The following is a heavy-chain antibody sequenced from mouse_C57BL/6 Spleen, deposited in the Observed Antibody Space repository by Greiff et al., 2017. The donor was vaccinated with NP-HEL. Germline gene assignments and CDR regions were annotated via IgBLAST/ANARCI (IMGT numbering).Heavy chain of an antibody. Sequence: QVQLKESGAELVRPGTSVKVSCKASGYAFTNYLIEWVKQRPGQGLEWIGVINPGSGGTNYNEKFKGKATLTADKSSSTAYMQLSSLTSEDSAVYFCARGEDGYYFAYWGQGTLVTVSA. D-gene: IGHD2-3*01. V-gene: IGHV1-54*01. J-gene: IGHJ3*01. CDR3: ARGEDGYYFAY. CDR2: INPGSGGT. CDR1: GYAFTNYL.